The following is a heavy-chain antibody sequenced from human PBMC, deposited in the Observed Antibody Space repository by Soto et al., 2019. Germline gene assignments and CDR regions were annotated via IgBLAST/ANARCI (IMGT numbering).Heavy chain of an antibody. CDR3: ARRYCSGGSCRGYFDY. J-gene: IGHJ4*02. V-gene: IGHV1-69*02. CDR2: IIPILGIA. Sequence: QVQLVQSGAEVKKPGSSVKVSCKASGGTFSSYTISWVRQAPGQGREWMGRIIPILGIANYAQKFQGIVTITADKSKSTAYMELSSLRSEDTAVYYCARRYCSGGSCRGYFDYWGQGTLVTVSS. CDR1: GGTFSSYT. D-gene: IGHD2-15*01.